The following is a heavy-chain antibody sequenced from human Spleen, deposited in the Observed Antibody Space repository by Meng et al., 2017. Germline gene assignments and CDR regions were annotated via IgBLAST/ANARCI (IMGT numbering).Heavy chain of an antibody. Sequence: VPLPEAGQGLVKPSGTLSLTCAVSGGSISSSNWWSWVRQPPGKGLEWIGEIYHSGSTNYNPSLKSRVTISVDKSKNQFSLKLSSVTAADTAVYYCARIGMTTVTADDYWGQGTLVTVSS. CDR3: ARIGMTTVTADDY. CDR2: IYHSGST. J-gene: IGHJ4*02. D-gene: IGHD4-17*01. V-gene: IGHV4-4*02. CDR1: GGSISSSNW.